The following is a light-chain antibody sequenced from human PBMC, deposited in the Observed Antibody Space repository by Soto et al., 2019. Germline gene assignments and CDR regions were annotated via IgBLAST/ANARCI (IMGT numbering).Light chain of an antibody. CDR1: QVISGY. CDR3: QNRHCA. V-gene: IGKV1-9*01. J-gene: IGKJ1*01. CDR2: GVS. Sequence: IQLTQSPSSLSASVGDRVTITCRASQVISGYLAWYQQTPGKAPKLLIYGVSTLQDGVSSRFSGRGSGTDFSLTISSLEPDDFATYYCQNRHCAFDRGT.